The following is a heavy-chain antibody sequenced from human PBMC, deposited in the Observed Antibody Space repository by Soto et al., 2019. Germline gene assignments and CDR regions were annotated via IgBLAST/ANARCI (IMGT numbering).Heavy chain of an antibody. CDR2: VSPKSGGT. V-gene: IGHV1-2*02. CDR3: ARDSGSPGAFDY. J-gene: IGHJ4*02. CDR1: GYTFTGYY. Sequence: QIQLVQSGAEVRKPGASVKVSCKASGYTFTGYYIHWVRQAPGQGLEWMGWVSPKSGGTYSPQNFQGRVTMTRDTSITSVYMELSRLRSDDTAVYYCARDSGSPGAFDYWGQGTLVTVSS. D-gene: IGHD1-26*01.